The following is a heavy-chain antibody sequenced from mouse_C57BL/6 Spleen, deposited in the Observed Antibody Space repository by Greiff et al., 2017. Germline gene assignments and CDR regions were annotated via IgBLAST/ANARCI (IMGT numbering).Heavy chain of an antibody. CDR1: GYAFSSSW. V-gene: IGHV1-82*01. D-gene: IGHD2-1*01. Sequence: QVQLQQSGPELVKPGASVKISCKASGYAFSSSWMNWVKQRPGKGLEWIGRIYPGDGDTNYNGKFKGKATLTADKSSSTAYMQLSSLTSEDSAVYFCARGRPDGNYFDYWGQGTTLTVSS. J-gene: IGHJ2*01. CDR3: ARGRPDGNYFDY. CDR2: IYPGDGDT.